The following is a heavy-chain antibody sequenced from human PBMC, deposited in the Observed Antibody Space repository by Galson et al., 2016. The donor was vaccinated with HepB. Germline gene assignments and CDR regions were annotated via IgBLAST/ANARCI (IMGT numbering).Heavy chain of an antibody. CDR3: AKDRNTVVTYGMDV. D-gene: IGHD4-23*01. J-gene: IGHJ6*02. CDR1: GFTFSSHP. V-gene: IGHV3-23*01. CDR2: IGSRGDDT. Sequence: SLRLPCAGSGFTFSSHPMNWVRQAPGKGLEWVSSIGSRGDDTYYADSVKGRFTISRDNSKNTLYLQINSLRAEDTAVYYCAKDRNTVVTYGMDVWGQGTTVTVSS.